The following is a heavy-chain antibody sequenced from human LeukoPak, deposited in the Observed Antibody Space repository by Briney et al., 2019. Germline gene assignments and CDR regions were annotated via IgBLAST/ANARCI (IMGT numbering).Heavy chain of an antibody. CDR1: GGTFSSYA. V-gene: IGHV1-69*04. J-gene: IGHJ4*02. D-gene: IGHD3-3*01. Sequence: SVKVSCKASGGTFSSYAISWVRQAPGQGLEWMGRIIPILGIANYAQKFQGRVTITADKSTSTAYMELSSLRSEDTAVYYCVTIFGVVTAHQFDYWGQGTLVTVSS. CDR2: IIPILGIA. CDR3: VTIFGVVTAHQFDY.